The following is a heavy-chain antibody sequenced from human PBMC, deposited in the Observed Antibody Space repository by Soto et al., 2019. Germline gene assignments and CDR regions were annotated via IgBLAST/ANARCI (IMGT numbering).Heavy chain of an antibody. J-gene: IGHJ3*01. D-gene: IGHD4-17*01. CDR3: ATPVTRLIAFDL. CDR1: GYTLTELS. Sequence: ASVKVSCKVSGYTLTELSMHWVRQAPGKGLEWMGGFDPEDGETIYAQKFQGRVTMTEDTSTDTAYMELSSLRAEDTAVYYCATPVTRLIAFDLWGQGTMVTVSS. V-gene: IGHV1-24*01. CDR2: FDPEDGET.